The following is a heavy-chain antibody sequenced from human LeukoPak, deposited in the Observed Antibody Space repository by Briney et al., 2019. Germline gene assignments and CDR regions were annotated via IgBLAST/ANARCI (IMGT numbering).Heavy chain of an antibody. Sequence: GGSLRLSCAASGFTFSSYSMNWVRQAPGKGLEWVSSISSSRSYIYYADSVKGRFTISRDNAKNSLYLQMNSLRAEDTAVYSCARGREDIVATMTPYGMDVWGQGTTVTVYS. D-gene: IGHD5-12*01. J-gene: IGHJ6*02. CDR3: ARGREDIVATMTPYGMDV. CDR2: ISSSRSYI. CDR1: GFTFSSYS. V-gene: IGHV3-21*01.